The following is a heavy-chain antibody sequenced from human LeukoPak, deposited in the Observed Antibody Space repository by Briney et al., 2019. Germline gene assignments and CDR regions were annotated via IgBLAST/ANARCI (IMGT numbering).Heavy chain of an antibody. V-gene: IGHV4-39*07. CDR2: IYYSGST. Sequence: PSETLSLTCTVSGGSISSSSYYWGWIRQPPGKGLEWIGSIYYSGSTYYNPSLKSRVTISVDTSKSQLSLKLSSVTAADTAVYYCAREKSPDYCSGASCYFDYWGQGTLVTVSP. D-gene: IGHD2-15*01. J-gene: IGHJ4*02. CDR1: GGSISSSSYY. CDR3: AREKSPDYCSGASCYFDY.